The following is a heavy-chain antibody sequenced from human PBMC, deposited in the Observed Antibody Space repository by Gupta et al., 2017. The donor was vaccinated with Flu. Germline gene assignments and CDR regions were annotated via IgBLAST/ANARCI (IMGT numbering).Heavy chain of an antibody. CDR3: ARDRNDGLEL. J-gene: IGHJ6*02. Sequence: QAQLQESGPGLVKPSQTLSLTCSVSGTSINDGGFYWSWVRQFPGRGLEWMGYISYTGNTYYNPSLRSRLSISGDSSKNQFSLNLTSVTAADTAIYYCARDRNDGLELWGQGTPVTVSS. D-gene: IGHD1-1*01. CDR2: ISYTGNT. V-gene: IGHV4-31*03. CDR1: GTSINDGGFY.